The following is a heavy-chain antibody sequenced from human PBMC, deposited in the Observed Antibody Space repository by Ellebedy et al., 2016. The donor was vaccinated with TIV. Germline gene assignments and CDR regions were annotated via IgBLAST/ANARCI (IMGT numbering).Heavy chain of an antibody. Sequence: PGGSLRLSCVVSGFTFSTYAMRWFRQAPGKGLEWVSALTTGGVTFYADSVKGRFTISRDSSKNTLYLQMNSLRAEDTAVYYCARSGEHDTWGQGTLVTVSS. CDR1: GFTFSTYA. J-gene: IGHJ5*02. CDR2: LTTGGVT. CDR3: ARSGEHDT. D-gene: IGHD1-26*01. V-gene: IGHV3-23*01.